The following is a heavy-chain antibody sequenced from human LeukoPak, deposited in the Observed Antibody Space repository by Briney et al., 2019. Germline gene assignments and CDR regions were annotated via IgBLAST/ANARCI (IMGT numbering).Heavy chain of an antibody. CDR2: IYPGDSDA. Sequence: GESLKISCKGSGYSFTTYWIGWVRQMPGKGLEWMGIIYPGDSDAIYSPSFQGQVTMSADKSISTAYLQWSSLKASDTAMYYCARHRGSSSWYSIPTYYYYYYMDVWGKGTTVTVSS. J-gene: IGHJ6*03. CDR3: ARHRGSSSWYSIPTYYYYYYMDV. CDR1: GYSFTTYW. D-gene: IGHD6-13*01. V-gene: IGHV5-51*01.